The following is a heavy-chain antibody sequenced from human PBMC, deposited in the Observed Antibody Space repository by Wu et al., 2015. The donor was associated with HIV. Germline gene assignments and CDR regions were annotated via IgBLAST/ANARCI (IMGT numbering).Heavy chain of an antibody. D-gene: IGHD6-19*01. V-gene: IGHV1-8*01. J-gene: IGHJ4*02. CDR3: AKQRAYTNDWYIYDY. CDR2: MNPNSGNT. Sequence: QVQLVQSGAEVKKPGASVKVSCKASGYTFTSYDINWVRQATGQGPEWMGWMNPNSGNTGYAQKFQGRVTMTRNTSIRTAYMELSSLRSEDTATYYCAKQRAYTNDWYIYDYWGQGTLVTVSS. CDR1: GYTFTSYD.